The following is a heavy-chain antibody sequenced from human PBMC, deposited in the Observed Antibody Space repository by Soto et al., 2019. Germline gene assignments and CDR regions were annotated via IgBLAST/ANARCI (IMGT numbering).Heavy chain of an antibody. CDR2: ISGSGGST. CDR1: GFTFSSYA. Sequence: EVQLLESGGGLVQPGGSLRLSCAASGFTFSSYAMSWVRQAPGKGXEXVSAISGSGGSTYYADSVKGRFTISRDNXXXXXXXXXXXXXXXXXXXXXXXXXXXXXXXXFDPWGQGTLVTVSS. CDR3: XXXXXXXXXXFDP. J-gene: IGHJ5*02. V-gene: IGHV3-23*01.